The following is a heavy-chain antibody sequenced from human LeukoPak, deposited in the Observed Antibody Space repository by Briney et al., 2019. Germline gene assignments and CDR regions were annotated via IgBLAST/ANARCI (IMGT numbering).Heavy chain of an antibody. V-gene: IGHV3-23*01. CDR1: GFTFGTYA. J-gene: IGHJ4*02. CDR3: ARKTGARGPSRRSFDY. CDR2: IGSSAGIT. D-gene: IGHD1-26*01. Sequence: PGGSLRLSCAASGFTFGTYAMTRVRQAPGKGLEWVSSIGSSAGITYYADSVKGRFTISRDNSKNTLYLQMNSLRAEDTAVYSGARKTGARGPSRRSFDYWGQGILVTVSS.